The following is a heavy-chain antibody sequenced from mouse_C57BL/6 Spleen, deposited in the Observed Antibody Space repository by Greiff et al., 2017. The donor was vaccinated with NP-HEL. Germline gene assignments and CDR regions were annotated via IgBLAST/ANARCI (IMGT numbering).Heavy chain of an antibody. CDR2: IYPGSGST. CDR3: ASGYYYGSSPSYFDY. J-gene: IGHJ2*01. V-gene: IGHV1-55*01. D-gene: IGHD1-1*01. Sequence: QVQLQQPGAELVKPGASVKMSCKASGYTFTSYWITWVKQRPGQGLEWIGDIYPGSGSTNYNAKFKSKATLTVDTSSSTAYMQLSSLTSEDSAVYYCASGYYYGSSPSYFDYWGQGTTLTVSS. CDR1: GYTFTSYW.